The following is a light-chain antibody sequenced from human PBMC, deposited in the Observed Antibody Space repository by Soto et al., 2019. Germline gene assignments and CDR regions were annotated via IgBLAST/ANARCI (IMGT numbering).Light chain of an antibody. J-gene: IGLJ2*01. Sequence: QSALTQPASVSGSPGQSITISCTGTSSDVGSYNLVSWYQQHPGKAPKLMIYEVSKRPSGVSNRFSGSKSGNTASLTISGIQAEDEADYNCCSYAGSSTLVFVGGTKLTVL. V-gene: IGLV2-23*02. CDR1: SSDVGSYNL. CDR2: EVS. CDR3: CSYAGSSTLV.